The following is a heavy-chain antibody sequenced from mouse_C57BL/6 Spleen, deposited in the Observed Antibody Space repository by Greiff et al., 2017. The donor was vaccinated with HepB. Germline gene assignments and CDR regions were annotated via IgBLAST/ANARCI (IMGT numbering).Heavy chain of an antibody. Sequence: VQLQQSGAELVKPGASVKISCKASGYAFSSYWMSWVKQRPGKGLEWIGQIYPGDGDTNYNGKFKGKATLTADKSSSTAYMQLSSLTSEDSAVYFCARSTGPLYAMDYWGQGTSVTVSS. J-gene: IGHJ4*01. CDR1: GYAFSSYW. V-gene: IGHV1-80*01. CDR3: ARSTGPLYAMDY. D-gene: IGHD4-1*02. CDR2: IYPGDGDT.